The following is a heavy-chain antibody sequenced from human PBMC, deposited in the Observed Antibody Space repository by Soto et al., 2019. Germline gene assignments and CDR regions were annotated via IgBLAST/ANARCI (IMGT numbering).Heavy chain of an antibody. CDR3: GEGHYSNYQGADYYYGMDV. Sequence: QVQLVQSGAEVKKPGSSVKVSCKASGGTFSSYAISWVRQAPGQGLEWMGGIIPIFGTANYAQKFQGRVTITADESTSTAYMELSSLRSEDTAVYYCGEGHYSNYQGADYYYGMDVWGQGTTVTVSS. J-gene: IGHJ6*02. V-gene: IGHV1-69*12. CDR2: IIPIFGTA. D-gene: IGHD4-4*01. CDR1: GGTFSSYA.